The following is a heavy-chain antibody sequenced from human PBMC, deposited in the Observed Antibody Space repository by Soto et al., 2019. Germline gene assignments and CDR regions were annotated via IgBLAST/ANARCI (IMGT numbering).Heavy chain of an antibody. CDR2: INAGNGNT. J-gene: IGHJ5*02. CDR3: ARGISYGYQLDWFDP. V-gene: IGHV1-3*01. Sequence: QVQLVQSGAEVKKPGASVKVSCKASGYTFTSYAMHWVRQAPGQRLEWMGWINAGNGNTKYSQKFQGRVTITRDTSASTAYMELSSLRSEDTAVYYCARGISYGYQLDWFDPWGQGTLVTVSS. D-gene: IGHD5-18*01. CDR1: GYTFTSYA.